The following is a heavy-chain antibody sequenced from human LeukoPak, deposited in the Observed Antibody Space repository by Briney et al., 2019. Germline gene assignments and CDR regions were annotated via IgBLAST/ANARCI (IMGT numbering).Heavy chain of an antibody. CDR3: VRGSGAYYDY. Sequence: GGSQRLSCAASGFTFSSYGIHWVRQAPGKGLESVALIWYDGSNRYYADSVKGRFTISRDNSKNMLYLQMNSLRAEDTAVYHCVRGSGAYYDYWGLGTLVTVTS. D-gene: IGHD1-26*01. CDR2: IWYDGSNR. CDR1: GFTFSSYG. V-gene: IGHV3-33*01. J-gene: IGHJ4*02.